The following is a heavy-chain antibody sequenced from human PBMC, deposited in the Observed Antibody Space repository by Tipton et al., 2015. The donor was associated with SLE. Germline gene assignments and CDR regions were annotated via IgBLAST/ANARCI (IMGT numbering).Heavy chain of an antibody. V-gene: IGHV4-61*02. J-gene: IGHJ3*02. CDR2: IYTSGST. Sequence: TLSLTCTVSGGSIRSGCYYWSWFRQPAGKGLEWIGRIYTSGSTNYNPSLKSRVTMSVDTSKNQFSLKLSSVTAAGTAVYYCARDGAMIVPRGSFDIWGQGTMITDSS. CDR3: ARDGAMIVPRGSFDI. CDR1: GGSIRSGCYY. D-gene: IGHD3-22*01.